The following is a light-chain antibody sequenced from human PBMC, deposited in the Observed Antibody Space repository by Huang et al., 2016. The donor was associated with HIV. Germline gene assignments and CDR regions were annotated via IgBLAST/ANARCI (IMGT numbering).Light chain of an antibody. CDR2: KVS. V-gene: IGKV2-30*02. CDR3: MQGTRWPWT. Sequence: DVVMTQSPLSLPVTLGQPASISCRSSQSLVHSDGNTYLNWFQQRPGQSPRRLSYKVSNRDSGVTDRFSGSGSGTDFTLKISRVEAEDVGIYYCMQGTRWPWTFGQGTKVEIK. J-gene: IGKJ1*01. CDR1: QSLVHSDGNTY.